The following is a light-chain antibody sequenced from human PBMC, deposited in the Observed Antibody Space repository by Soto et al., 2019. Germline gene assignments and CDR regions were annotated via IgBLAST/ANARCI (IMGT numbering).Light chain of an antibody. CDR3: QQYINWPPIT. Sequence: ETVMTQSPGTLSVSLGERATLSCRASQSVSIHLAWYQQKPGQAPRLLIYDTSTMATGIPARFSGSGSGTEFTLTISSLQAEDFAVYYCQQYINWPPITFGQGTRLEIK. CDR2: DTS. J-gene: IGKJ5*01. CDR1: QSVSIH. V-gene: IGKV3-15*01.